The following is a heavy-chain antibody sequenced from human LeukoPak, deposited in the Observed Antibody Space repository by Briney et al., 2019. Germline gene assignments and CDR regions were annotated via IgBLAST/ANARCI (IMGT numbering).Heavy chain of an antibody. CDR1: GYSISSGYY. V-gene: IGHV4-38-2*02. CDR2: IYHSGST. Sequence: PSETLSLTCTVSGYSISSGYYWGWIRQPPGKGLEWIGSIYHSGSTYYNPSLKSRVTISVDTSKNQFSLKLSSVTAADTAVYYCAREEWLDYWGQGTLVTVSS. CDR3: AREEWLDY. D-gene: IGHD3-3*01. J-gene: IGHJ4*02.